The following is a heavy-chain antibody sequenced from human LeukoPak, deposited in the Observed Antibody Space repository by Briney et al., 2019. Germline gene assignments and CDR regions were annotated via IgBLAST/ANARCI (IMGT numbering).Heavy chain of an antibody. CDR1: GGSISSYY. Sequence: PLETLSLTCTVSGGSISSYYWSWIRQPPGKGLEWIGYIYTSGSTNYNPSLKSRVTISVDTSKNQFSLKLSSVTAADTAVYYCARTYYYDSSGYYAGVWYFDLWARGTLVTVSS. V-gene: IGHV4-4*09. D-gene: IGHD3-22*01. J-gene: IGHJ2*01. CDR2: IYTSGST. CDR3: ARTYYYDSSGYYAGVWYFDL.